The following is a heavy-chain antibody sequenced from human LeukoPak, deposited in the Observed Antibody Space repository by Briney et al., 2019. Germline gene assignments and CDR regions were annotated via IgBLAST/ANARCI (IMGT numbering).Heavy chain of an antibody. Sequence: GASLKISCKGSGYHFTSYWIGWVRPMPGKGLEWMGIIYPGDSDTRYSPSFQGQVTISADKSISTAYLQWSSLKASDTAMYYCARWGQPVVTRFDYWGQGTLVTVSS. V-gene: IGHV5-51*01. D-gene: IGHD4-23*01. CDR1: GYHFTSYW. CDR3: ARWGQPVVTRFDY. J-gene: IGHJ4*02. CDR2: IYPGDSDT.